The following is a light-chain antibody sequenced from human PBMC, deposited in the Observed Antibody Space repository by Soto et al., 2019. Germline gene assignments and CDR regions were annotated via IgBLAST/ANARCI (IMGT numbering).Light chain of an antibody. J-gene: IGLJ1*01. Sequence: QSVLTQPASLSGSPGQSITISCTGTSSDVGGYNSVSWYQHHPGKAPKLILYDVTDRHSGVSYRFSGSKSGNTASLTISGLQAADEADYYCSLYTSSSTNVFGTGPKLTV. V-gene: IGLV2-14*03. CDR2: DVT. CDR1: SSDVGGYNS. CDR3: SLYTSSSTNV.